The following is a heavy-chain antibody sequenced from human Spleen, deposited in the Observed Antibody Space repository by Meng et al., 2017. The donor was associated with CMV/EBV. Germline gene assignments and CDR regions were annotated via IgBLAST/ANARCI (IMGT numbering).Heavy chain of an antibody. Sequence: GGSLRLSCAASGFTFSSYWMHWVRQAPGKGLEWVSSISTSSSYIYYADSVKGRFTVSRDNSKNMLFLQMESLRPEDTSVYYCVRADVVIIPAATTGDFWGQGTLVTVSS. V-gene: IGHV3-21*06. J-gene: IGHJ4*02. CDR1: GFTFSSYW. CDR2: ISTSSSYI. CDR3: VRADVVIIPAATTGDF. D-gene: IGHD2-2*01.